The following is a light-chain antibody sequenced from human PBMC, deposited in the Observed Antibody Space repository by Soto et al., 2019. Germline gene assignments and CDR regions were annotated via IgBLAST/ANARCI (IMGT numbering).Light chain of an antibody. Sequence: EIVLTQSPATLSLSPGERATLSSRASQSISSNLAWYQQKPAQAPRLLIYDASNRATGIPARFSGSGSGTDFTLTISSLEPEDFAVYYCHQRSTWPFTFGPGTKVDIK. CDR1: QSISSN. CDR3: HQRSTWPFT. CDR2: DAS. V-gene: IGKV3-11*01. J-gene: IGKJ3*01.